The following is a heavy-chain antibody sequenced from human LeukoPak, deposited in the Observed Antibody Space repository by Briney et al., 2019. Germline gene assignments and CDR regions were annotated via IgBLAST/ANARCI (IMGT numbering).Heavy chain of an antibody. J-gene: IGHJ4*02. CDR1: GFTFDDYA. V-gene: IGHV3-9*03. CDR2: ISWNSGSI. Sequence: GGSLRLSCAASGFTFDDYAMHWVRQAPWKGLEWVSGISWNSGSIGYADSVKGRFTISRDNAKNSLYLQMNSLRAEDMALYYCAKDIGSELTGADYWGQGTLVTVSS. CDR3: AKDIGSELTGADY. D-gene: IGHD1-20*01.